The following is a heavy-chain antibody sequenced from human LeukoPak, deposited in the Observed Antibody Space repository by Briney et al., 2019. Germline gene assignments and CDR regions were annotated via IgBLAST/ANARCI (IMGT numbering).Heavy chain of an antibody. D-gene: IGHD5/OR15-5a*01. CDR1: GFTVSSNY. V-gene: IGHV3-53*01. CDR3: ARDPRLPYYFDY. Sequence: GGSLRLSCAVSGFTVSSNYMSWVRQAPGKGLEWVSVIYSGGSTYYADSVKGRFTISRDNSKNTLYLQMNSLRAEDTAVYYCARDPRLPYYFDYWGQGTLVTVSS. CDR2: IYSGGST. J-gene: IGHJ4*02.